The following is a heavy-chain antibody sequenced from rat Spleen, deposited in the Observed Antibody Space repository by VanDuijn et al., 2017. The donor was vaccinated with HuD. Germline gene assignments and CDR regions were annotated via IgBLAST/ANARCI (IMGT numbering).Heavy chain of an antibody. CDR1: GITFSHHD. CDR2: ITNAAGKV. V-gene: IGHV5-20*01. CDR3: TTSRDYVMDA. J-gene: IGHJ4*01. Sequence: EVQLVESGGNLVQPGRSLKLSCAASGITFSHHDMAWVRLSPKKGLEWVATITNAAGKVYYPDSVKGRFTISRDTAQNILYLQMNSPRSEDTATYYCTTSRDYVMDAWGQGASVTVSS. D-gene: IGHD1-8*01.